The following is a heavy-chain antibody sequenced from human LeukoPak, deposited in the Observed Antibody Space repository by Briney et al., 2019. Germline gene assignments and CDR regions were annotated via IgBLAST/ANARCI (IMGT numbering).Heavy chain of an antibody. CDR3: VGPGIAAAG. J-gene: IGHJ3*01. D-gene: IGHD6-13*01. CDR1: GDSINRSY. Sequence: SETLSLTCTVSGDSINRSYWSWIRQPPGKGLEWIGNIYYSGSTSYNPSLKSRVTISVDTSRTQFSLKVTSVTAADTALYYCVGPGIAAAGWGQGTMVTVSS. CDR2: IYYSGST. V-gene: IGHV4-59*01.